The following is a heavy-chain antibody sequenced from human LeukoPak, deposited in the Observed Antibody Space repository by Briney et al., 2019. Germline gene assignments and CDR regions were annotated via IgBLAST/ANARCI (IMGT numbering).Heavy chain of an antibody. CDR2: IYYSGST. CDR3: ARLKGREHDY. D-gene: IGHD1-26*01. V-gene: IGHV4-39*01. Sequence: SETLSLTCTVSGGSISSSSYYWGWLRQPPGKGLEWIGSIYYSGSTYYNPSLKSRVTISVDTSKNQFSLKLSSVTAADTAVYYCARLKGREHDYWGQGTLVTVSS. CDR1: GGSISSSSYY. J-gene: IGHJ4*02.